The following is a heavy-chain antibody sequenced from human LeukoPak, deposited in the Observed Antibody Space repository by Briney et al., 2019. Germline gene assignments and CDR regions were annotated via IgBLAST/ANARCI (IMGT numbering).Heavy chain of an antibody. CDR1: SVSISSYY. CDR2: IYYSGST. CDR3: ARGDGGRHFDY. V-gene: IGHV4-59*01. D-gene: IGHD4-23*01. J-gene: IGHJ4*02. Sequence: PSETLSLTCTVSSVSISSYYWSWIRQPPGKGLEWIGYIYYSGSTNYNPSLKSRVTISVDTSKNQFSLKLSSVTAADTAVYYCARGDGGRHFDYWGQGTLVTVSS.